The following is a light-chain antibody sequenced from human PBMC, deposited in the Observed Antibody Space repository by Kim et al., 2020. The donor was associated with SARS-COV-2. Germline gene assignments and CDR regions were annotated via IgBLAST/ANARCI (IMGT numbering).Light chain of an antibody. V-gene: IGLV2-14*03. J-gene: IGLJ1*01. CDR2: DVS. CDR1: SSAVAAYNY. CDR3: SSYTSSRGV. Sequence: QSASVSGSPGQSITISCTGTSSAVAAYNYVSWYQQHPGKAPKLMIYDVSNRPSGVSNRFSGSKSGNTASLTISGLQAEDEADYYCSSYTSSRGVFGTGTKVTVL.